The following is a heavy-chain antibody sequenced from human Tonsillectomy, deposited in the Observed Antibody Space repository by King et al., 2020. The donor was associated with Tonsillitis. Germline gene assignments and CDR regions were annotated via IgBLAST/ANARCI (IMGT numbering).Heavy chain of an antibody. CDR2: IKEDGSEK. CDR1: GFTFSSYR. CDR3: ARERYSSGWYDYYGMDV. Sequence: VQLVESGGGLVQPGGSLRLSCAASGFTFSSYRMSWVRQAPGKGLEWVANIKEDGSEKYSVDSVKGRFTISRDNAKNSLYLQVNSLRAEDTAVYYCARERYSSGWYDYYGMDVWGQGTTVTVSS. V-gene: IGHV3-7*03. D-gene: IGHD6-19*01. J-gene: IGHJ6*02.